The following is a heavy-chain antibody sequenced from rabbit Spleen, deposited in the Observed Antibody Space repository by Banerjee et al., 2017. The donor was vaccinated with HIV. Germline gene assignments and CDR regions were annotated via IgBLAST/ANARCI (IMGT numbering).Heavy chain of an antibody. D-gene: IGHD2-1*01. Sequence: QEQLEESGGDLVKPEGSLTLTCTASGFSFSSSYYMYWVRQAPGKGLEWIGCIYSSSGITWYASWAKGRFTISKTSSSTVTLQMTSLTDADTAAYFCARGGYGDFGYAAMWGPGTLVTVS. CDR2: IYSSSGIT. V-gene: IGHV1S45*01. CDR3: ARGGYGDFGYAAM. J-gene: IGHJ4*01. CDR1: GFSFSSSYY.